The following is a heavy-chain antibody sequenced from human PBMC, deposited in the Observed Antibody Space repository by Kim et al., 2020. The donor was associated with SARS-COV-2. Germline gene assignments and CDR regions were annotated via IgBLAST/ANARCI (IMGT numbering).Heavy chain of an antibody. V-gene: IGHV4-31*03. Sequence: SETLSLTCTVSGGSISSGGYYWSWIRQHPGKGLEWIGYIYYSGSTYYNPSLKSRVTISVDTSKNQFSLKLSSVTAADTAVYYCARFEVDYDFVGQDYWGQGTLVTVSS. CDR3: ARFEVDYDFVGQDY. CDR2: IYYSGST. D-gene: IGHD3-3*01. J-gene: IGHJ4*02. CDR1: GGSISSGGYY.